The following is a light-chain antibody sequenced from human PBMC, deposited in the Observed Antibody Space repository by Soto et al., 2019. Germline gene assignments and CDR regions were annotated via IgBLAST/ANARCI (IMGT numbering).Light chain of an antibody. CDR1: QTISSW. J-gene: IGKJ1*01. CDR3: QHYNSSSEA. CDR2: KAS. V-gene: IGKV1-5*03. Sequence: DIQMTHSPSSLSASVGDRVTITCRASQTISSWLAWYQQKPGKAPKLLIYKASTLTSGVPSRFRGSGSGTEFTLTISRLQPDDFSTYYCQHYNSSSEAFGQGTKVDIK.